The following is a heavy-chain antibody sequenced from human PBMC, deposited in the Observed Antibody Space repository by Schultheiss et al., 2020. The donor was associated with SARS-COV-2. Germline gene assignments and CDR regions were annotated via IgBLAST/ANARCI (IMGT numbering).Heavy chain of an antibody. V-gene: IGHV3-33*01. CDR3: ARAHTVTTALFDY. Sequence: GGSLRLSCAASGFTFSSYGMHWVRQAPGKGLEWVAVIWYDGSNKYYADSVKGRFTISRDNSKNTLYLQMNSLRAEDTAVYYCARAHTVTTALFDYWGQGTLVTVSS. CDR2: IWYDGSNK. CDR1: GFTFSSYG. D-gene: IGHD4-17*01. J-gene: IGHJ4*02.